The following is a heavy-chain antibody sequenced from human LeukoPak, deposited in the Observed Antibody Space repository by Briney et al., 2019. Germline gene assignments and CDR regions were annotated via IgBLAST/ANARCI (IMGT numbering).Heavy chain of an antibody. Sequence: PGGSLRLSCAASAFTFSSYSMNWVRQAPGQGLEWVSSISGSSRYIYYADSVKGRFTISRDNAKNSPYLQMNSLRAEDTAVYYCARDHGINSWGQGTLVTVSS. V-gene: IGHV3-21*01. J-gene: IGHJ5*02. CDR3: ARDHGINS. CDR1: AFTFSSYS. CDR2: ISGSSRYI. D-gene: IGHD3-3*02.